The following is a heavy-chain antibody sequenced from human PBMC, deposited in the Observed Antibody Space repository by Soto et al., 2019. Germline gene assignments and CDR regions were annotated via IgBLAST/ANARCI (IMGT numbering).Heavy chain of an antibody. CDR2: IYYSGST. CDR3: ARAVPYGSGSYREINYYGMDV. D-gene: IGHD3-10*01. Sequence: LSLTCTVSGGSISSYYWSWIRQPPGKGLECIGYIYYSGSTNYNPSLKSRVTISVDTSKNQFSLKLSSVTAADTAVYYCARAVPYGSGSYREINYYGMDVWGQGTTVTVSS. CDR1: GGSISSYY. J-gene: IGHJ6*02. V-gene: IGHV4-59*01.